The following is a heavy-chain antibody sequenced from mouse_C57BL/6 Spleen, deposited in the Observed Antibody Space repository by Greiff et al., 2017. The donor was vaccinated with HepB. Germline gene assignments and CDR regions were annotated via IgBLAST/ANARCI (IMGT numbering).Heavy chain of an antibody. CDR1: GFNIKDSY. CDR3: TTEDRGNYRFDY. Sequence: VQLKQSGAELVRPGASVKLSCTASGFNIKDSYMHWVKQRPEQGLEWIGRIDPEDGDTEYAPKFQGKATMTADTSSNTAYLQLSSLTSEDTAVYYCTTEDRGNYRFDYWGQGTTLTVSS. D-gene: IGHD2-1*01. J-gene: IGHJ2*01. CDR2: IDPEDGDT. V-gene: IGHV14-1*01.